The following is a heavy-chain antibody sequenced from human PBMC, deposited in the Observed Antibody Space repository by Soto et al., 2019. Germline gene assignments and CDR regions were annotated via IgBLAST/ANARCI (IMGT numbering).Heavy chain of an antibody. D-gene: IGHD3-22*01. J-gene: IGHJ5*02. V-gene: IGHV4-39*01. CDR1: GGSISSSSYY. Sequence: SETLSLTCTVSGGSISSSSYYWGWIRQPPGKGLEWIGSIYYSGSTYYNPSLKSRVTISVDTSKNQFSLKLSSVTAADTAVYYCARQYYYDSRRFDPWRQGTLVTVSS. CDR3: ARQYYYDSRRFDP. CDR2: IYYSGST.